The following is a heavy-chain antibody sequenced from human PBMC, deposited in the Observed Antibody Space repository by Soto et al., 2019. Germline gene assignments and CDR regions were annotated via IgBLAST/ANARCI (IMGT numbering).Heavy chain of an antibody. J-gene: IGHJ4*02. CDR2: INHSGST. CDR3: ARGRAAAGFDY. Sequence: SETLSLTCAVYGGSFSGYYWSWIRQPPGKGLEWIGEINHSGSTNYNPSLKSRVTISVDTSKNQFSLKLSSVTAADTAVYYCARGRAAAGFDYWGQGTLVTVSS. V-gene: IGHV4-34*01. CDR1: GGSFSGYY. D-gene: IGHD6-13*01.